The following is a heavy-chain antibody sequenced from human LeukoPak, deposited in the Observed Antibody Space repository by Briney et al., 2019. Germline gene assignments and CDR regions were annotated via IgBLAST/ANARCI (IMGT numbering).Heavy chain of an antibody. CDR2: IIPIFGTA. CDR1: GGTFSSYA. V-gene: IGHV1-69*06. CDR3: AKDFGGPTDVRGVIIDPYYFDY. D-gene: IGHD3-10*01. J-gene: IGHJ4*02. Sequence: ASVKVSCKASGGTFSSYAISWVRQAPGQGLEWMGGIIPIFGTANYAQKFQGRVTITADKSTSTAYMELSSLRSEDTAVYYCAKDFGGPTDVRGVIIDPYYFDYWGQGTLVTVSS.